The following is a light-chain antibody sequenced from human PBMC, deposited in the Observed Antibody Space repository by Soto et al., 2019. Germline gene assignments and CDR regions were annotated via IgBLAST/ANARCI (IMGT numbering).Light chain of an antibody. Sequence: QSVLTQPPSVSGAPGQRVSISCTGSNSNIGAGYDVHWYQHLPGTAPKLLIYGNNNRPSGVPDRISGSKSGTSASLAITGLQAEDEAEYWCQSYDPSLSGSKVVFGGGTQLTVL. V-gene: IGLV1-40*01. CDR2: GNN. J-gene: IGLJ2*01. CDR1: NSNIGAGYD. CDR3: QSYDPSLSGSKVV.